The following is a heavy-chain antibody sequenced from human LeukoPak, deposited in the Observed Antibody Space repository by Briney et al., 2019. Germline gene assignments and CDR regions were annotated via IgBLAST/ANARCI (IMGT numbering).Heavy chain of an antibody. CDR2: ISSGSSSI. V-gene: IGHV3-48*01. D-gene: IGHD3-10*01. CDR1: GFTFSTYS. Sequence: AGGSLRLSCAASGFTFSTYSMNWVSQAPGKGLEWVSYISSGSSSISYADSVKGRFTISRDNSKTTLYLEMNSLRAEDTAVYYCARGSSSGRPYFFDYWGQGSLVAVSS. CDR3: ARGSSSGRPYFFDY. J-gene: IGHJ4*02.